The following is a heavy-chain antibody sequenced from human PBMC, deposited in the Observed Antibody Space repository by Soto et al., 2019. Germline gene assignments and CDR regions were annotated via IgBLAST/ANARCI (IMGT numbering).Heavy chain of an antibody. Sequence: QVQLVQSGAEVKKPGASVKVSCKASGYTFTSYDINWVRQATGQGLEWMGWMNPNSGNTGYAQKFQGRVTMNMNTSISIAYMELSSLRSEDTAVYYCARRGELEILPSRGQIDPWGKGTLVTVSS. CDR3: ARRGELEILPSRGQIDP. J-gene: IGHJ5*02. V-gene: IGHV1-8*01. CDR1: GYTFTSYD. CDR2: MNPNSGNT. D-gene: IGHD3-16*01.